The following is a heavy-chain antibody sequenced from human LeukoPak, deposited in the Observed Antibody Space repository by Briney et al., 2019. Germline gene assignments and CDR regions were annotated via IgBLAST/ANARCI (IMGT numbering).Heavy chain of an antibody. CDR3: ARGGPDAFDI. V-gene: IGHV4-39*06. Sequence: SETLSLTCTVSSGSISSGAYYWGWIRQPPGKGLEWIGTIHYSGKTYYNPSLKSRITISIDTSKKQFALKLSSVTAADTAVYYCARGGPDAFDIWGQGTMVTVSS. J-gene: IGHJ3*02. CDR1: SGSISSGAYY. CDR2: IHYSGKT.